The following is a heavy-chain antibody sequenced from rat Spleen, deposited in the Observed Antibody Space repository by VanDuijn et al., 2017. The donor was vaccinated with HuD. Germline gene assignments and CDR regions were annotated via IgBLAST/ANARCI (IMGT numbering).Heavy chain of an antibody. D-gene: IGHD1-6*01. V-gene: IGHV5-29*01. CDR3: ARHDMYTTDYYYEFDY. J-gene: IGHJ2*01. CDR2: ISYDGSST. Sequence: EVQLVESGGGLVQPGRSMKLSCAASGFTFSNYGLAWVRQAPKKGLEWVAYISYDGSSTYYRDSVKGRFTISRDNAKSTLYLQMDSLRSEDTATYYCARHDMYTTDYYYEFDYWGQGVMVTVSS. CDR1: GFTFSNYG.